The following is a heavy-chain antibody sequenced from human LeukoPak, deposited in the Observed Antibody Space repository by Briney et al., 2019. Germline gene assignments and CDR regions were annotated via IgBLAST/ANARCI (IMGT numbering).Heavy chain of an antibody. CDR2: INPSGGST. CDR3: ARGSSGSTFDY. J-gene: IGHJ4*02. D-gene: IGHD1-26*01. Sequence: ASVKVSCKTSGYTIISYYMHWVRQAPGQGLEWMGIINPSGGSTSYAQKFQGRVTMTRDTSTSTVYMELSSLRSEDTAVYYCARGSSGSTFDYWGQGTLVTVSS. V-gene: IGHV1-46*01. CDR1: GYTIISYY.